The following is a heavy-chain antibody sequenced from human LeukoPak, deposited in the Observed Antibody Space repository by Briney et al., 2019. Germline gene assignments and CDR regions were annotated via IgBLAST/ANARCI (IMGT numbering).Heavy chain of an antibody. Sequence: SETLSLTCAVYGGSFSGYYWSWIRQPPGKGLEWIGEISHSGSTYYNPSLESRVTISIDTSKNQFSLKLSSVTAADTAVYYCATEPGYRIGGNCYGGWFDPWGQGTLVTVSS. CDR3: ATEPGYRIGGNCYGGWFDP. V-gene: IGHV4-34*01. J-gene: IGHJ5*02. CDR1: GGSFSGYY. D-gene: IGHD2-15*01. CDR2: ISHSGST.